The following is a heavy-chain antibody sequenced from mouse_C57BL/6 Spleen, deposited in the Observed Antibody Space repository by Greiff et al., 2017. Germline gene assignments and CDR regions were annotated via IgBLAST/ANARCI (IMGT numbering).Heavy chain of an antibody. D-gene: IGHD2-1*01. Sequence: VQLQQSGPELVKPGASVKISCKASGYTFTDYYMNWVKQSHGKSLEWIGDINPNNGGTSYNQKFKGKATLTVDKSSSTAYMELRSLTSEDSAVYYCARGTGGNYFAYWGQGTLVTVSA. CDR1: GYTFTDYY. CDR3: ARGTGGNYFAY. CDR2: INPNNGGT. J-gene: IGHJ3*01. V-gene: IGHV1-26*01.